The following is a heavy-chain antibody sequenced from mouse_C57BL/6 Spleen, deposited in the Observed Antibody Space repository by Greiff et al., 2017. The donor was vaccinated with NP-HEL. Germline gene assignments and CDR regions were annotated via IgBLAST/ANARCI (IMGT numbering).Heavy chain of an antibody. J-gene: IGHJ4*01. CDR2: IDPSDSET. Sequence: QVQLQQPGAELVRPGSSVKLSCKASGYTFTSYWMHWVKQRPIQGLEWIGNIDPSDSETHYNQKFKDKATLTVDKSSSTAYMQLSSLTSEDSAVYYCARGGGNYVGYYYAMDYWGQGTSVTVSS. CDR1: GYTFTSYW. V-gene: IGHV1-52*01. D-gene: IGHD2-1*01. CDR3: ARGGGNYVGYYYAMDY.